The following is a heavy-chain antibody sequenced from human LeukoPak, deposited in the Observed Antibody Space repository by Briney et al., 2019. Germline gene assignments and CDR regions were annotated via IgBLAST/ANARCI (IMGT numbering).Heavy chain of an antibody. Sequence: PSETLSLTCAVSGGSFSGYYWSWIRQPPGKGLEWIGEINHSGSTNYNPSLKSRVTISVDTSKNQFSLKLSSVTAADTAVYYCASRGGTYSRSLDYWGQGTLVTVSS. CDR1: GGSFSGYY. CDR2: INHSGST. D-gene: IGHD1-26*01. V-gene: IGHV4-34*01. CDR3: ASRGGTYSRSLDY. J-gene: IGHJ4*02.